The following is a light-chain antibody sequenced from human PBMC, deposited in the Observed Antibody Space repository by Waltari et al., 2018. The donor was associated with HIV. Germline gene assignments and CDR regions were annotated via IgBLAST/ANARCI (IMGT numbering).Light chain of an antibody. CDR2: RNN. CDR1: SSNIGSNY. Sequence: QSMLTQPPSASGTPGQRVTISCSGSSSNIGSNYVYWYQQGPGTAPKLLIYRNNQRPSWAPDRFSGSKSGTAASLAISGLRSEDEADYYCAAWDDSLSGWVFGGGTKLTVL. CDR3: AAWDDSLSGWV. V-gene: IGLV1-47*01. J-gene: IGLJ3*02.